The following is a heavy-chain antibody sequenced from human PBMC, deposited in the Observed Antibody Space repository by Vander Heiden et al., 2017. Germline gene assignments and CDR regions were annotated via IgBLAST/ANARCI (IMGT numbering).Heavy chain of an antibody. D-gene: IGHD3-3*01. V-gene: IGHV3-7*01. J-gene: IGHJ4*02. CDR1: GFTFSRYW. Sequence: EVQLVESGGGLVQPGGSLRLSCAASGFTFSRYWMSWVRQAPGKGLEWVANIKQDGSEKYYVDSVKGRFTISRDNAKNSLYLQMNSLRAEDTAVYYCARDYDFWSGYYQSLVDYWGQGTLVTVSS. CDR2: IKQDGSEK. CDR3: ARDYDFWSGYYQSLVDY.